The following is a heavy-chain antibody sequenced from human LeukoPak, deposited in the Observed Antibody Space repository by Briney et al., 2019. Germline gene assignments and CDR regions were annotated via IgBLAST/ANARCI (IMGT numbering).Heavy chain of an antibody. CDR1: GGSISSSSYY. J-gene: IGHJ5*02. CDR3: ARQERVAAAARWFDP. D-gene: IGHD6-13*01. V-gene: IGHV4-39*01. Sequence: PSETLSLTCTVSGGSISSSSYYWGWIRQPPGKGLEWIGSIYYSGSTYYNPSLKSRVTISVDTSKNQFSLKLSSVTAADTAVYYCARQERVAAAARWFDPWGQGTLVTVSS. CDR2: IYYSGST.